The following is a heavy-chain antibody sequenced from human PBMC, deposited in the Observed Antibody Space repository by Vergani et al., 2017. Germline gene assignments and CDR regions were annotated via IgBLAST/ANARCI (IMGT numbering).Heavy chain of an antibody. CDR2: IGKDGINT. D-gene: IGHD2-21*02. CDR1: GFTFSNFG. J-gene: IGHJ4*02. Sequence: QVQLVESAGGVVQPGGSLRLSCAASGFTFSNFGMHWICQAPGKGLEWLAYIGKDGINTRYREAVKCRFTVSRDKSKDILYLQMDSLRSEDTALYYCAKYLRDSTDGLPDSWGPGTLVIVSS. V-gene: IGHV3-30*02. CDR3: AKYLRDSTDGLPDS.